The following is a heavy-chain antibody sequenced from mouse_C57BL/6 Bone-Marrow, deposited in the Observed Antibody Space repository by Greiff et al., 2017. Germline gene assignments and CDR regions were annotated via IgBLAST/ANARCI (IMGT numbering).Heavy chain of an antibody. CDR2: ISYDGSN. D-gene: IGHD2-3*01. J-gene: IGHJ3*01. CDR1: GYSITSGYY. Sequence: ESGPGLVKPSQSLSLTCSVTGYSITSGYYWNWIRQFPGNKLEWMGYISYDGSNNYNPSLKNRISITRDTSKNQFFLKLNSVTTEDTATYYCARASDGYYLAWFAYWGQGTLVTVSA. CDR3: ARASDGYYLAWFAY. V-gene: IGHV3-6*01.